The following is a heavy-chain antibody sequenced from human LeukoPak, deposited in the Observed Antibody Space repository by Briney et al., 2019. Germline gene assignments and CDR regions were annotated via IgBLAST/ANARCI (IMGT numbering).Heavy chain of an antibody. CDR3: ARGRRQWLVFFFYY. D-gene: IGHD6-19*01. J-gene: IGHJ4*02. Sequence: PSETLSFTCAVYGGSFSGYYWSWIRPPPGKGLEWIGEINHSGSTYYNPSLKSRVTISVDTSKDEFSVKMSPVTDDAAAVYDCARGRRQWLVFFFYYWGQGNLVTVFS. CDR2: INHSGST. V-gene: IGHV4-34*01. CDR1: GGSFSGYY.